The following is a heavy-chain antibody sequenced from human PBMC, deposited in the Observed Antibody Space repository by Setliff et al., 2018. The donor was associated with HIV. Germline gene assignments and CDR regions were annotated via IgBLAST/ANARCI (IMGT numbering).Heavy chain of an antibody. CDR2: VFHSGSA. Sequence: SETLSLTCTVSGDSINTHYWSWIRQAPGKGLEWIGEVFHSGSANSNASLRSRVMISVDTSKNQFSLKLSAVTAADTAVYYCARERVFGSRTGFDPWGPGILVTVSS. CDR3: ARERVFGSRTGFDP. CDR1: GDSINTHY. V-gene: IGHV4-59*11. J-gene: IGHJ5*02. D-gene: IGHD3-10*01.